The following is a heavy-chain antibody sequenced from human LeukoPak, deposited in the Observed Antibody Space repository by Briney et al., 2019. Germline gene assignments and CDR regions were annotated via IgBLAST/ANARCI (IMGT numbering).Heavy chain of an antibody. CDR3: ASRGLYYDYVHGF. CDR1: GFTLSSYE. Sequence: GGSLRLSCAASGFTLSSYEMNWVRQAPGKGLEWVSYISTSGNTIYYADSVKGRFTISRDNAKNSLYLQMNSLRAEDTAVYYCASRGLYYDYVHGFWGHGTLVTVSS. D-gene: IGHD3-16*01. J-gene: IGHJ4*01. V-gene: IGHV3-48*03. CDR2: ISTSGNTI.